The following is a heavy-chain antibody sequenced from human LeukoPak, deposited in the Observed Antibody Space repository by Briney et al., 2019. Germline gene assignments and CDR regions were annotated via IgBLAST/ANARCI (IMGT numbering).Heavy chain of an antibody. CDR2: ISASGGST. V-gene: IGHV3-23*01. J-gene: IGHJ4*02. CDR3: AKDGLVWFGELS. D-gene: IGHD3-10*01. CDR1: RFTFNTYD. Sequence: GGSLRLSCAASRFTFNTYDMSWVRQAPGKRLQWVSAISASGGSTYYADSVKGRFTISGDNSKNTLYLHMNSLRAEDTAVYYCAKDGLVWFGELSWVQGTLVTVSS.